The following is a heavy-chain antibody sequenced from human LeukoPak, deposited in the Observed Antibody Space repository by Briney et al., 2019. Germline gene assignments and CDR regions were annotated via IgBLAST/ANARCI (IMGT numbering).Heavy chain of an antibody. J-gene: IGHJ4*02. Sequence: GGSLRLSCAVSGITLSSYAMSWVRQAPGKGLEWVSAISGSGGSTYYADSVKGRFTISRDNSKNTLYLQMNSLRAEDTAVYYCAKNYYGSGSFFDYWGQGTLVTVSS. CDR1: GITLSSYA. CDR3: AKNYYGSGSFFDY. D-gene: IGHD3-10*01. V-gene: IGHV3-23*01. CDR2: ISGSGGST.